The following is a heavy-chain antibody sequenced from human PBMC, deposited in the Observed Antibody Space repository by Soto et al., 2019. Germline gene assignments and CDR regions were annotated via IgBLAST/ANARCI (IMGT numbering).Heavy chain of an antibody. V-gene: IGHV3-21*01. D-gene: IGHD3-10*01. Sequence: KSGGSLRLSCAASGFTFSSYSMNWVRQAPGKGLEWVSSISSSSSYIYYADSVKGRFTISRDNAKNSLYLQMNSLRAEDTAVYYCASGEVLLWFGESNPLPPIWGQGTMVTVSS. J-gene: IGHJ3*02. CDR2: ISSSSSYI. CDR3: ASGEVLLWFGESNPLPPI. CDR1: GFTFSSYS.